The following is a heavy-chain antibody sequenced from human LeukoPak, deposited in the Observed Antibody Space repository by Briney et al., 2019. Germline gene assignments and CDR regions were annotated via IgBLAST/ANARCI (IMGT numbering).Heavy chain of an antibody. Sequence: GESLKISCKGSRYSFTSYWIGWVRQMPGKGLEWMGIIYPSDSDTRYSPSFQGQVTISADKSISTAYLQWGSLKASDTAMYYCARHDTPPGWDYYFYMDVWGKGTAVTVS. V-gene: IGHV5-51*01. D-gene: IGHD2-15*01. CDR3: ARHDTPPGWDYYFYMDV. J-gene: IGHJ6*03. CDR1: RYSFTSYW. CDR2: IYPSDSDT.